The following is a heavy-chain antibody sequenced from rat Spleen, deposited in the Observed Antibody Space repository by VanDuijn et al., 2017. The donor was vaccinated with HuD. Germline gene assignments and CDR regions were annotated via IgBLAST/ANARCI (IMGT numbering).Heavy chain of an antibody. CDR3: TRDGGKYYGYTGFFDY. D-gene: IGHD1-9*01. CDR2: MKYDGDT. J-gene: IGHJ2*01. CDR1: GFSLMDYS. Sequence: QVQLKESGPGLVQPSQTLSLTCTVSGFSLMDYSVHWVRQPPGKGLEWMGRMKYDGDTYYNSALKSRLSISRDTSKSQVFLKMNSLQTEDTAIYYCTRDGGKYYGYTGFFDYWGQGVMVTVSS. V-gene: IGHV2S30*01.